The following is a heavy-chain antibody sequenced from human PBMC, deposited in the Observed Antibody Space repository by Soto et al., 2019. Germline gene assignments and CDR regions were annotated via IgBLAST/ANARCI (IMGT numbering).Heavy chain of an antibody. V-gene: IGHV6-1*01. J-gene: IGHJ6*02. CDR2: TYYRSKWYY. D-gene: IGHD3-10*01. CDR1: GDSVTGNTAG. Sequence: SQTLSLTCVISGDSVTGNTAGWNWIRQSPSKGLEWLGRTYYRSKWYYDYAGSVKGRMTITPDTSRNQFSLQLISVRPEYTAVYCWATGMLVRGHYYGGGWGQGTRGAVSS. CDR3: ATGMLVRGHYYGGG.